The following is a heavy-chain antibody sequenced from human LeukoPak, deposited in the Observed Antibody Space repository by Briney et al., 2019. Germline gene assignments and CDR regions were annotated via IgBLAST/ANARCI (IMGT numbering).Heavy chain of an antibody. Sequence: GASVKVSCKASGYTFTSYGISWVRQAPGQGLEWMGWISAYNGNTNYAQKLQGRVTMTTDTSTSTAYMELRSLRSDDTAVYYCARDRCSSTSSCYYYYMDVWGKGTTVTVSS. CDR1: GYTFTSYG. V-gene: IGHV1-18*01. J-gene: IGHJ6*03. D-gene: IGHD2-2*01. CDR2: ISAYNGNT. CDR3: ARDRCSSTSSCYYYYMDV.